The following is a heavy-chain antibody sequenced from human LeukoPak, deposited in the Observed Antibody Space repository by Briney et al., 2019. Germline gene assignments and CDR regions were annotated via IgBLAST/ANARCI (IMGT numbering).Heavy chain of an antibody. CDR3: AKGMATTKAGDAFDI. CDR1: GFTFDDYA. V-gene: IGHV3-9*03. D-gene: IGHD5-24*01. J-gene: IGHJ3*02. CDR2: ISWNSGSI. Sequence: GGSLRLSCAASGFTFDDYAMHWVRQAPGKGLEWVSGISWNSGSIGYADSVKGRFTISRDNAKNSLYLQMNSLRAEDMALYYCAKGMATTKAGDAFDIWGQGTMVTVSS.